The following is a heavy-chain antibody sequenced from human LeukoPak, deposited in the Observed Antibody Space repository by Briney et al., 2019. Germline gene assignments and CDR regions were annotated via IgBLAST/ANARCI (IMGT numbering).Heavy chain of an antibody. D-gene: IGHD3-3*01. CDR3: TRDNLYDLDGMDV. CDR1: GFTFGDYA. V-gene: IGHV3-49*04. J-gene: IGHJ6*02. Sequence: PGGSLRLSCTASGFTFGDYAMSWVRQAPGKGLEWVGFIRSKAYGGTTEYAASVKGRFTISRDDSKSIAYLQMNSLKTEDTAVYYCTRDNLYDLDGMDVWGQGTTVTVSS. CDR2: IRSKAYGGTT.